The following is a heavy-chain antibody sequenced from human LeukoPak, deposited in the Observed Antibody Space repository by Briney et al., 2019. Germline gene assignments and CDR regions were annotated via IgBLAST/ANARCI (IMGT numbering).Heavy chain of an antibody. D-gene: IGHD6-13*01. J-gene: IGHJ4*02. V-gene: IGHV3-64*01. CDR3: AGGSSWYRGIDY. CDR1: GFTFSSYA. Sequence: PGGSLILSCAASGFTFSSYAMYWVRQAPGKGLEYVSAISTNGGSTYYANSVKGRFTISRDNSRNTLYLQMGSLRAEDMAVYYCAGGSSWYRGIDYWGQGTLVTVSS. CDR2: ISTNGGST.